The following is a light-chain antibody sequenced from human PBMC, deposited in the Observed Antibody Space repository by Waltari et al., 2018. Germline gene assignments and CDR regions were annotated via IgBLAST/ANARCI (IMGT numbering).Light chain of an antibody. J-gene: IGLJ3*02. Sequence: QLVLTQSPSASASLGASVKITCTLSSGHSSNVVAWLQQRPEKGPRYLMKVNSDGSHTKGDEIPDRFSGSSSGAERYLTISSLQSEDEADYFCQTGGHGTWVFGGGTKLTVL. CDR3: QTGGHGTWV. CDR1: SGHSSNV. V-gene: IGLV4-69*01. CDR2: VNSDGSH.